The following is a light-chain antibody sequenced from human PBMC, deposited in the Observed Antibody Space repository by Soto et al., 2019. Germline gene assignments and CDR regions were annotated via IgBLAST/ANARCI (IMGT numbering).Light chain of an antibody. CDR3: SSYTSSSTPYV. Sequence: QSVLTHPASVSGSPGKSITISCTGTSRDVGGYNYVSWYQQHPGKAPKLMIYDVSNRPSGVSNRFSGSKSGNTASLTISGLQAEDEADYYCSSYTSSSTPYVFGTGTKVTVL. V-gene: IGLV2-14*01. CDR1: SRDVGGYNY. CDR2: DVS. J-gene: IGLJ1*01.